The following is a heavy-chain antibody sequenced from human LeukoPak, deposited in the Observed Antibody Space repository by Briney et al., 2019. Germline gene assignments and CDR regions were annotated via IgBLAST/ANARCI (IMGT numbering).Heavy chain of an antibody. V-gene: IGHV3-23*01. J-gene: IGHJ4*02. Sequence: GRSLRLACAASGFTFSNYGMQWVRQAPGKGLEWVSAINGSGGSTYYADSVKGRFTISRDNSKSTLYLQMNNLRAEDTAIYYCAKAGGFMVDAQFDFWGQGTLVTVSS. CDR1: GFTFSNYG. CDR3: AKAGGFMVDAQFDF. CDR2: INGSGGST. D-gene: IGHD3-16*01.